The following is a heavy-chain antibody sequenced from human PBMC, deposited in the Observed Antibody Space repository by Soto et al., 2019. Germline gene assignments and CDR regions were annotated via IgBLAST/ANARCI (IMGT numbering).Heavy chain of an antibody. CDR2: IVTYNGNT. J-gene: IGHJ5*02. Sequence: ASVKVSCKASGYTFTNYGISWVRQAPGQGLEWVGWIVTYNGNTNCAQKVQGRFTMTTDTSTTTAYMELRDLRSDDTAVYYCARGPQSTGWRGKWFDPWGQGTLVTVSS. V-gene: IGHV1-18*01. D-gene: IGHD6-19*01. CDR3: ARGPQSTGWRGKWFDP. CDR1: GYTFTNYG.